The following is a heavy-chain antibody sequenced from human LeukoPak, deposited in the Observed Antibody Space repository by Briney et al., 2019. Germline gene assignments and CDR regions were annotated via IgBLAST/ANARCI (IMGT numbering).Heavy chain of an antibody. D-gene: IGHD3-3*01. CDR1: GFTVNSAY. CDR3: ARVQAIFQNFDY. V-gene: IGHV3-66*01. CDR2: IYTGGDT. Sequence: GGSLRLSCAASGFTVNSAYMTWVRLAPGKGLEWVSVIYTGGDTYYADSVKGRFTISRDNSKDTVYLQMNSLRAEDTAVYYCARVQAIFQNFDYWGQGTLVTVSS. J-gene: IGHJ4*02.